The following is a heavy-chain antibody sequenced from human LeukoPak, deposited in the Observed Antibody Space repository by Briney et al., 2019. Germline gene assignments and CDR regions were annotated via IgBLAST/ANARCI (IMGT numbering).Heavy chain of an antibody. V-gene: IGHV4-39*07. J-gene: IGHJ6*03. CDR1: GGSISSSSYY. CDR2: IYYSGST. Sequence: SETLSLTCTVSGGSISSSSYYWGWIRQPPGKGLEWIGSIYYSGSTYYNPSLKSRVTISVDTSKNQFSLKLSSVTAADTAVYYCARDGYSSSPDTYCYYYMDVWGKGTTVTVSS. D-gene: IGHD6-13*01. CDR3: ARDGYSSSPDTYCYYYMDV.